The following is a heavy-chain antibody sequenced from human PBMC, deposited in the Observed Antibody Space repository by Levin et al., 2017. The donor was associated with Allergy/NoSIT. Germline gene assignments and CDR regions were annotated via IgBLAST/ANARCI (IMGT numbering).Heavy chain of an antibody. V-gene: IGHV3-23*01. CDR2: ITGGGFNT. J-gene: IGHJ3*01. Sequence: GESLKISCAASGFTFSDYAMTWVRQAPGKGLEWVSVITGGGFNTYYGDSVKGRFTVSRDNSKNTLYLELNSLRAEDTAVYYCAKKQGGTSGFSFDVWGQGTMVPVSS. CDR1: GFTFSDYA. CDR3: AKKQGGTSGFSFDV. D-gene: IGHD1-1*01.